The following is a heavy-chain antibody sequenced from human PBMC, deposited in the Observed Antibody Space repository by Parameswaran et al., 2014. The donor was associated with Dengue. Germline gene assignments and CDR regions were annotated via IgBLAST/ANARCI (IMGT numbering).Heavy chain of an antibody. V-gene: IGHV1-24*01. J-gene: IGHJ4*02. D-gene: IGHD3-22*01. Sequence: WVRQAPGQGLEWMGGFDPEDGETIYAQKFQGRVTMTEDTSTDTAYMELSSLRSEDTAVYYCATPYDSSGYYYGHWGQGTLVTVSS. CDR3: ATPYDSSGYYYGH. CDR2: FDPEDGET.